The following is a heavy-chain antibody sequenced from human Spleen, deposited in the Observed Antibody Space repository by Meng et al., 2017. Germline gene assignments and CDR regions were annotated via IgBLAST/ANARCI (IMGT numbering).Heavy chain of an antibody. CDR2: IKQDGSEK. J-gene: IGHJ6*02. D-gene: IGHD3-10*01. CDR3: ARNMVRGVIGYDYYYYGMDV. V-gene: IGHV3-7*01. CDR1: GFKFDDYA. Sequence: GESLKISCAASGFKFDDYAMDWVRQAPGKGLEWVANIKQDGSEKYYVDSVKGRFTISRDNAKNSLYLQMNSLRAEDTAVYYCARNMVRGVIGYDYYYYGMDVWGQGTTVTVSS.